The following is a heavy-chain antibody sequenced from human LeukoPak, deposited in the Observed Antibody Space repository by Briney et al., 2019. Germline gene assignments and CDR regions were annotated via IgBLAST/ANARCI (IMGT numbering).Heavy chain of an antibody. CDR1: GFTFSSYW. V-gene: IGHV3-7*03. CDR3: ARDRRQWLDRGAFDI. Sequence: GGSLRLSCAASGFTFSSYWMSWVRQAPGKGLEWVANIKQDGSEKYYVDSVKGRFTISRDNAKNTLYLQMNSLRAEDTALYYCARDRRQWLDRGAFDIWGQGTMVIVSS. J-gene: IGHJ3*02. CDR2: IKQDGSEK. D-gene: IGHD6-19*01.